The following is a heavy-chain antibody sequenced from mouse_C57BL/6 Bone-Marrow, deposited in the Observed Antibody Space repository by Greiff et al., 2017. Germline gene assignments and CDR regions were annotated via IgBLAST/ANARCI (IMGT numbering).Heavy chain of an antibody. CDR3: AGLDSSGAWFAY. D-gene: IGHD3-2*02. Sequence: QVQLQQSGPELVKPGASVKISCKASGYAFSSSWMNWVKQRPGQGLEWIGRIYPCDGDTNYNGKFKGKATLTVDKSSSTAYMHLSSLTSEDSAVYFCAGLDSSGAWFAYWGKGTLVTVSA. J-gene: IGHJ3*01. CDR1: GYAFSSSW. V-gene: IGHV1-82*01. CDR2: IYPCDGDT.